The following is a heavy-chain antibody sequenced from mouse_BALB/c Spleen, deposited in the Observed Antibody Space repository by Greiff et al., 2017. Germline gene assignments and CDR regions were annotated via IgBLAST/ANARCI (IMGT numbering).Heavy chain of an antibody. V-gene: IGHV5-6-2*01. Sequence: EVKLMESGGGLVKLGGSLKLSCAASGFTFSSYYMSWVRQTPEKRLELVAAINSNGGSTYYPDTVKGRFTISRDNAKNTLYLQMSSLKSEDTALYYCARHDYGLYFDYWGQGTTLTVSS. CDR3: ARHDYGLYFDY. D-gene: IGHD1-1*01. CDR1: GFTFSSYY. J-gene: IGHJ2*01. CDR2: INSNGGST.